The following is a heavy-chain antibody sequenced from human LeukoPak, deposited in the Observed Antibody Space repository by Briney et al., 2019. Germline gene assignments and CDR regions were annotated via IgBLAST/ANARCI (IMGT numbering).Heavy chain of an antibody. Sequence: SETLSLTCAVSGGSISSSNWWSWVRQPPGKGLEWIGEIYHSGSTNYNPSLKSRVTISVDKSKNQFSLKLSSVTAADTAVYYCARVPNYYGSGAHDYWGQGTLVTVSS. J-gene: IGHJ4*02. CDR3: ARVPNYYGSGAHDY. CDR2: IYHSGST. CDR1: GGSISSSNW. D-gene: IGHD3-10*01. V-gene: IGHV4-4*02.